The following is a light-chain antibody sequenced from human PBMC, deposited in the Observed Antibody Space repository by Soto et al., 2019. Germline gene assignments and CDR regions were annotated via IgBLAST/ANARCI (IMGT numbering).Light chain of an antibody. CDR3: LLSYRGPRRV. J-gene: IGLJ1*01. CDR2: DTN. CDR1: TGAVTSGQY. V-gene: IGLV7-46*01. Sequence: QTVVTQEPSLTVSPGGTVTLTCGSTTGAVTSGQYPYWFQQKPGQAPRTLIYDTNKRHSWTPARFSGSLLGGKAALTLSGAQPEDEAEYYCLLSYRGPRRVFGTGTKLTVL.